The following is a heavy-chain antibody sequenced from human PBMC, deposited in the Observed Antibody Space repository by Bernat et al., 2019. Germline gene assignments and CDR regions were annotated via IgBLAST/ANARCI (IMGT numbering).Heavy chain of an antibody. V-gene: IGHV3-15*01. Sequence: EVQLVEPGGGLVKPGGSLRLSCAASGFTFSNAWMSWVRQAPGKGLEWVGRIKSKTDGGTTDYAAPVKGRFTISRDDSKNTLYLQMNSLKTEDTAVYYCTGRGYDILTGLDYWGQGTLVTVSS. D-gene: IGHD3-9*01. CDR2: IKSKTDGGTT. CDR1: GFTFSNAW. J-gene: IGHJ4*02. CDR3: TGRGYDILTGLDY.